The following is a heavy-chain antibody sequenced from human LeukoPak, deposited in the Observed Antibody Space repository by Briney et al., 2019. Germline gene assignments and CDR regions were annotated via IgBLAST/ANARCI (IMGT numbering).Heavy chain of an antibody. D-gene: IGHD4-17*01. Sequence: ASVKVSCKASGYTFTGYYMHWVRQAPGQGLEWMGWINPNSGGTNYAQKVQGRVTMTRDTSISTAYMELSRLRSDDTAVYYCATPTVTTWYYFDYWGQGTLVTVSS. J-gene: IGHJ4*02. CDR1: GYTFTGYY. V-gene: IGHV1-2*02. CDR3: ATPTVTTWYYFDY. CDR2: INPNSGGT.